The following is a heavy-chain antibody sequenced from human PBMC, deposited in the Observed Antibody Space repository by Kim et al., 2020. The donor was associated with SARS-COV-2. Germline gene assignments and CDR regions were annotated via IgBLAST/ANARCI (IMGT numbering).Heavy chain of an antibody. CDR1: GFTCSTYA. CDR2: ISGGGSST. V-gene: IGHV3-23*01. D-gene: IGHD6-19*01. J-gene: IGHJ6*02. Sequence: GGSLRLSCAASGFTCSTYAMSWVRQAPGKGLEWVSAISGGGSSTYYADPVKGRFTISRDNSNNMLFLQMNSLRAEDTAVYYCAKAVAQFYFDYGMDVWGQGTTVTVS. CDR3: AKAVAQFYFDYGMDV.